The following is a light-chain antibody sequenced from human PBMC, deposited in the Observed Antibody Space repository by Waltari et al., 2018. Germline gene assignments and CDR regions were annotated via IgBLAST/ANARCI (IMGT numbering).Light chain of an antibody. CDR3: QQLSIYPYT. J-gene: IGKJ2*01. Sequence: IQLTQSPSSLSASVGDRVTITCRASQGSGSNLAWYQQKPGKAPELLIFAASTLQSGVPSRFSGSGSGTDFTLTIRSLQPEDFATYYCQQLSIYPYTFGQGTKLEIE. V-gene: IGKV1-9*01. CDR1: QGSGSN. CDR2: AAS.